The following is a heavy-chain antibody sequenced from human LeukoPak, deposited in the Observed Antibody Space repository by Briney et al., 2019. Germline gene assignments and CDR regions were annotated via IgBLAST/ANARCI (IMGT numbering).Heavy chain of an antibody. CDR3: ARVRYYDSSGYSRYYFDY. V-gene: IGHV3-20*04. D-gene: IGHD3-22*01. J-gene: IGHJ4*02. CDR2: INWNGGSV. Sequence: PGGSLRLSCAASGFTFDEYGMSWVRQAPGKGLEWVSGINWNGGSVGYADSVKGRFTISRDNVKNSLYLQMNSLRAEDTALYYCARVRYYDSSGYSRYYFDYWGQGTLVTVSS. CDR1: GFTFDEYG.